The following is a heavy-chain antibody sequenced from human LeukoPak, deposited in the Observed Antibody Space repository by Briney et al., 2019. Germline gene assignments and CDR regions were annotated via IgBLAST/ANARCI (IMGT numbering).Heavy chain of an antibody. V-gene: IGHV3-30*02. CDR1: GVTFSSYG. CDR2: ISHDVSNT. J-gene: IGHJ6*01. D-gene: IGHD4-17*01. Sequence: PGGSLRLSCAASGVTFSSYGMNCVRQAPGKGLEWVAVISHDVSNTYYLASVKGRFTISRDNFKKTLHLQMNSLRGEDVAGSYCAKEKNYGDDAYHYYATPVWGEGTTVTVSS. CDR3: AKEKNYGDDAYHYYATPV.